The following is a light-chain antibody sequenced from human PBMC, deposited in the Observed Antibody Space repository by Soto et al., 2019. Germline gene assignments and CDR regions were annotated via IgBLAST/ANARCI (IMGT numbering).Light chain of an antibody. CDR2: GAS. J-gene: IGKJ1*01. V-gene: IGKV3-20*01. Sequence: EIFLTQSPGTLSLSQGEIATLSCGASQSVNSIYLAWYQQKPGQAPRLLIYGASSRATGIPDRFSGSGSGTDFTLTISRLEPEDFALYYCQQYGGSPRTFGQGTKVDIK. CDR3: QQYGGSPRT. CDR1: QSVNSIY.